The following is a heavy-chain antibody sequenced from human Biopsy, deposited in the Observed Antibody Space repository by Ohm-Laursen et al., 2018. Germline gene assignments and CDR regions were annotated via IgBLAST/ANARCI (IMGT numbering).Heavy chain of an antibody. V-gene: IGHV4-59*08. CDR1: YGSIRGHF. D-gene: IGHD6-13*01. CDR2: VYYNWNT. J-gene: IGHJ3*02. Sequence: SETLSLTCAVTYGSIRGHFWSWIRQAPGKGLEWIGYVYYNWNTNYSPSLKSRAPISLDTSKDRFSLELPFATAADTAIYYCARRIGSSWEWAFDIWGRGTMVTVSS. CDR3: ARRIGSSWEWAFDI.